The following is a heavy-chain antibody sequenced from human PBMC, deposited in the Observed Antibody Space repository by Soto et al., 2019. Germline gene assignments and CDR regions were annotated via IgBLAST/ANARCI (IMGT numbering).Heavy chain of an antibody. V-gene: IGHV1-69*06. CDR2: IIPIFGTA. D-gene: IGHD1-26*01. CDR1: GGTFSSYA. Sequence: SVKVSCKASGGTFSSYAISWVRQAPGQGLEWMGVIIPIFGTANYAQKFQGRVTINADKSTSTAYMELSSLRSEDTDVYYCARGGVILRIPNYYGMDVWGQGTTVTVSS. J-gene: IGHJ6*02. CDR3: ARGGVILRIPNYYGMDV.